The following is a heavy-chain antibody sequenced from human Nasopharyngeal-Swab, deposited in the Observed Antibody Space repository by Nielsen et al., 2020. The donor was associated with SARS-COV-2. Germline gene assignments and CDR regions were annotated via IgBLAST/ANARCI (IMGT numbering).Heavy chain of an antibody. CDR2: ISSNGGST. D-gene: IGHD7-27*01. J-gene: IGHJ6*03. CDR1: GFTFSSYW. V-gene: IGHV3-64*01. CDR3: ARSQNWGTYYYYMDV. Sequence: GGSLRLSCAASGFTFSSYWMHWVRQAPGKGLEYVSAISSNGGSTYYANSVKGRFTISRDNSKNTLYLQMGSLRAEDMAVYYCARSQNWGTYYYYMDVWGKGTTVTVSS.